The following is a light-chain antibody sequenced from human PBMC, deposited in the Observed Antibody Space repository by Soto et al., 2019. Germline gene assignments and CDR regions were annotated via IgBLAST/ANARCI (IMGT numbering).Light chain of an antibody. CDR1: SGHSNYA. Sequence: QLVLTQSPSASASLGASVKLTCTLSSGHSNYAIAWHQLQSEKGPRYLMKLNSDGSHSKGDGIPDRFSGSSSGAERYLTISNRQSEDEADYYCQTWGSGIVVFGGGTQLTVL. CDR3: QTWGSGIVV. CDR2: LNSDGSH. V-gene: IGLV4-69*01. J-gene: IGLJ2*01.